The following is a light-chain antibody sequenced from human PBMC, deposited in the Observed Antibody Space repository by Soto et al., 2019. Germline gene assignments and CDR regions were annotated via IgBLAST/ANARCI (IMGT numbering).Light chain of an antibody. Sequence: QSVLTQPASVSGSPGQSITISCTGTSSDVGGYNYVSWYQHHPGKAPKLLIYDVSNRPSGVSNRFSGSKSGNTASLTISGLQAEDEADYFCNSYTSSSTPYVFATGTKVTV. CDR1: SSDVGGYNY. J-gene: IGLJ1*01. CDR3: NSYTSSSTPYV. CDR2: DVS. V-gene: IGLV2-14*03.